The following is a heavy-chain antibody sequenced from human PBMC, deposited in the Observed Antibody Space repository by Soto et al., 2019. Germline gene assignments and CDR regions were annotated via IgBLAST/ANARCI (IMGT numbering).Heavy chain of an antibody. V-gene: IGHV4-4*07. CDR2: ISTSGHV. CDR1: GGSLSKYY. D-gene: IGHD3-3*01. J-gene: IGHJ4*02. Sequence: SETLSLTCSVSGGSLSKYYWSWIRQPAGKGLEWIGRISTSGHVVSKVSLRSRLTMSVDMSNNHFSLKLTSVAAADMAVYYCARDNNDFWSLYPLAFDYWRQGXLVTVYS. CDR3: ARDNNDFWSLYPLAFDY.